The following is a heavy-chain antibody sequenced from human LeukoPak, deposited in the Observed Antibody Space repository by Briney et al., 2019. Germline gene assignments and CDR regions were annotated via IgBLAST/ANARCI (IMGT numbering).Heavy chain of an antibody. V-gene: IGHV1-18*01. CDR3: AKDFLPVGTPSNYFDY. CDR2: ISAYKGDT. D-gene: IGHD4-23*01. J-gene: IGHJ4*02. Sequence: ASVKVSCKTSGYTFSNYGIAWVRQAPGQGFEWMGWISAYKGDTIYAQKFQGRVTMTTDTSTTTAYMELRSLRSEYTAVYYCAKDFLPVGTPSNYFDYWGQGTLVTVSS. CDR1: GYTFSNYG.